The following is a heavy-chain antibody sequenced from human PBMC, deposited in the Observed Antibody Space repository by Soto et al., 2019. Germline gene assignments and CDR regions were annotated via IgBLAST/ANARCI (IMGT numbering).Heavy chain of an antibody. Sequence: GGSLRLSCAASGFTFDDYAMHWVRQAPGKGLEWVSGISWNSGSIGYADSVKGRFTISRDNAKNSLYLQMNSLRAEDTALYYCAKDIRSVERGPFDPWGQGTLVTVSS. CDR1: GFTFDDYA. V-gene: IGHV3-9*01. CDR2: ISWNSGSI. J-gene: IGHJ5*02. CDR3: AKDIRSVERGPFDP. D-gene: IGHD2-15*01.